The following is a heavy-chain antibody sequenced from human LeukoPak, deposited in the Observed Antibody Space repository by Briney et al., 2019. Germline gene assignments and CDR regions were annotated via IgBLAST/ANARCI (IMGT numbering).Heavy chain of an antibody. Sequence: ASVKDSCKASGYTFTSYDINWVRKATGQGLEWMGWMNPNSGNTGYAQKFQGRVTMTRNTSISTAYMELSSLRSEDTAVYYCARFNGRGVSNDYWGQGTLVTVSA. J-gene: IGHJ4*02. CDR2: MNPNSGNT. V-gene: IGHV1-8*01. CDR3: ARFNGRGVSNDY. CDR1: GYTFTSYD. D-gene: IGHD3-10*01.